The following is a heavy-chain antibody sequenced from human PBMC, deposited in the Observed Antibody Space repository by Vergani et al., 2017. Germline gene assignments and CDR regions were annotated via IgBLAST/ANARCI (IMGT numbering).Heavy chain of an antibody. D-gene: IGHD3-10*01. CDR3: ARHHYYGSVSPGWFDP. J-gene: IGHJ5*02. V-gene: IGHV5-51*01. CDR2: IYPGDSDT. CDR1: GYSFTSYW. Sequence: EVQLVQSGAEVKKPGESLKISCKGSGYSFTSYWIGWVRQMPGKGLEWMGIIYPGDSDTRYSPSFQGQVTISADKSISTAYLQWRSLKASDTAMYYCARHHYYGSVSPGWFDPWGQGTLVTVSS.